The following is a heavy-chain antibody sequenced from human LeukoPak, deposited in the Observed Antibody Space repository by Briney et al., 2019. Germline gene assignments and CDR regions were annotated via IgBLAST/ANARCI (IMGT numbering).Heavy chain of an antibody. CDR1: GFTFSTSS. CDR2: ITGNSDMT. D-gene: IGHD1-14*01. CDR3: ARGSPVPEY. J-gene: IGHJ4*02. V-gene: IGHV3-23*01. Sequence: GGSLRLSCAASGFTFSTSSMSWVRQAPGKGLESVSSITGNSDMTYYADSVKGRFTISRDNSKNTLYLQMNSLRAEDTAVYFCARGSPVPEYWGQGTLVTVSS.